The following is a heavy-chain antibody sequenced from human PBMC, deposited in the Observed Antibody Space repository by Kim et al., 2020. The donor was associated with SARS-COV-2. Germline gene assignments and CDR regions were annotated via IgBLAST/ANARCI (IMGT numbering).Heavy chain of an antibody. J-gene: IGHJ6*02. CDR3: AKATSAYYHTGMDV. D-gene: IGHD3-22*01. V-gene: IGHV3-23*01. Sequence: ADSVKGRFTISRDDSKNPLYLQRNSLRAEDSAVYYCAKATSAYYHTGMDVWGQGTTVTVSS.